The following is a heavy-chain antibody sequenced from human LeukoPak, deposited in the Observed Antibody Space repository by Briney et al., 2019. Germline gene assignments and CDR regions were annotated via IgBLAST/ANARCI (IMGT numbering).Heavy chain of an antibody. CDR2: IKQDGSEK. Sequence: GGSLRLSCAASGFTFSSYWMSWVRQAPGKGLEWVANIKQDGSEKYYVDSVKGQFTISRDNAKNSLYLQMNSLRAEDTAVYYCARVWVRIAAAGTLDYWGQGTLVTVSS. CDR3: ARVWVRIAAAGTLDY. CDR1: GFTFSSYW. J-gene: IGHJ4*02. D-gene: IGHD6-13*01. V-gene: IGHV3-7*01.